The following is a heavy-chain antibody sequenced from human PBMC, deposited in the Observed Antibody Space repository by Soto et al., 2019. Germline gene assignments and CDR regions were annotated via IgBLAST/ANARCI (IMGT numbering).Heavy chain of an antibody. Sequence: SETLSLTCSVSGGSIGSSSYYFGWTRQPPGKGLEWIGSIYYSGSTYYNPSLKSRVTISVDTSKNQFSLKLSSVTAADTAVYYCATHARGYDFWSGYPKNWFDPWGQGTLVTVSS. V-gene: IGHV4-39*01. J-gene: IGHJ5*02. D-gene: IGHD3-3*01. CDR2: IYYSGST. CDR1: GGSIGSSSYY. CDR3: ATHARGYDFWSGYPKNWFDP.